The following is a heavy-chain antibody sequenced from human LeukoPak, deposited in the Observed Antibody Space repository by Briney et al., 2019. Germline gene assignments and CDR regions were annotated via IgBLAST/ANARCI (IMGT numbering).Heavy chain of an antibody. CDR2: IKQDGSEK. CDR3: ARISYSYGKKAQYYYSYYYMDV. Sequence: PGGSLRLSCAASGFTFTTYWMSWVRQAPGKGLEWVANIKQDGSEKYYVDSVKGRFTISRDNAKNSLFLQMNSLRADDTAVYYCARISYSYGKKAQYYYSYYYMDVWGKGTTVTVSS. V-gene: IGHV3-7*01. D-gene: IGHD5-18*01. CDR1: GFTFTTYW. J-gene: IGHJ6*03.